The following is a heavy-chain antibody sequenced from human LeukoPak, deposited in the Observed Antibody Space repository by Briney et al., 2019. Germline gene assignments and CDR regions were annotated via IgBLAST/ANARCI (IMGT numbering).Heavy chain of an antibody. CDR1: GASISSSSW. V-gene: IGHV4-4*02. CDR3: AREGRYCGSTSCHYFDY. Sequence: SETLSLTCAVSGASISSSSWWTWVRQSPGKGLEWIGEIYRTGSTNYNPSLKSRVTISVDTSNNQFSLKLSSVTAADTAVYYCAREGRYCGSTSCHYFDYWGQGTLVTVSS. D-gene: IGHD2-2*01. CDR2: IYRTGST. J-gene: IGHJ4*02.